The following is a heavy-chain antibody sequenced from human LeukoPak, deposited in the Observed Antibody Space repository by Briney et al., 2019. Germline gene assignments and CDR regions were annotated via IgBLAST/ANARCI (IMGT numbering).Heavy chain of an antibody. Sequence: PSQTLSLTCTDSGGSISSGGYYWSWIRQPAGKGLEWIGRIYTSGSTNYNPSLKSRVTISVDTSKNQFSLKLSSVTAADTAVYYCARGVAVAGTSYRDYWGQGTLVTVSS. V-gene: IGHV4-61*02. CDR1: GGSISSGGYY. J-gene: IGHJ4*02. CDR2: IYTSGST. CDR3: ARGVAVAGTSYRDY. D-gene: IGHD6-19*01.